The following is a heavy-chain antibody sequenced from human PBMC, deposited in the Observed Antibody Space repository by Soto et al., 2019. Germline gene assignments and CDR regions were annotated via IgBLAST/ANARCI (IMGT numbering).Heavy chain of an antibody. Sequence: ASVKVSCKASGYTFTSSDINWVRQAPGQGLEWMGWMNPNTGNSGFAQKFQGRVTMTSDTSISTAYMELSSLRSEDTAVYYCARYYGGNSWVWDYYYYGMDVWGQGTTVTVSS. CDR3: ARYYGGNSWVWDYYYYGMDV. CDR1: GYTFTSSD. V-gene: IGHV1-8*01. CDR2: MNPNTGNS. J-gene: IGHJ6*02. D-gene: IGHD4-17*01.